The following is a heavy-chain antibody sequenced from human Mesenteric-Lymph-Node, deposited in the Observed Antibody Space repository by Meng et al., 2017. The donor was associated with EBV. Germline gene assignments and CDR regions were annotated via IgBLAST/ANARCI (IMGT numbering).Heavy chain of an antibody. CDR3: ARGIVATTRNWFDP. J-gene: IGHJ5*02. CDR1: GDSVSSNSAA. V-gene: IGHV6-1*01. Sequence: QVQLQQSGPGLVKPSXXPXLPXSXXGDSVSSNSAAWNWIRQSPSRGLEWLGRTYYRSKWYNDYAVSVKSRITINPDTSKNQFSLQLNSVTPEDTAVYYCARGIVATTRNWFDPWGQGTLVTVSS. CDR2: TYYRSKWYN. D-gene: IGHD5-12*01.